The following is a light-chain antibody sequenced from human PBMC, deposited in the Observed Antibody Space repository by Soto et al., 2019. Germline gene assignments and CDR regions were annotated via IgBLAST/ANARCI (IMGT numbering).Light chain of an antibody. J-gene: IGLJ2*01. CDR2: GNS. CDR3: QSRNV. Sequence: QSVLTQPPSVSGAPGQRVTISCTGSSSNIGAGYDVHWYQQLPGTAPKLLIYGNSNRPSGVPDRFSGSKSGTSASLAITGLQAEDEADYYCQSRNVFGGGTKLTVL. CDR1: SSNIGAGYD. V-gene: IGLV1-40*01.